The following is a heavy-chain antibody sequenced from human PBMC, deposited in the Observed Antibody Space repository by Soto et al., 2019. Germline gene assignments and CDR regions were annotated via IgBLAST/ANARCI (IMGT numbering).Heavy chain of an antibody. CDR3: ARCASAFRWDYVGY. J-gene: IGHJ1*01. D-gene: IGHD4-17*01. Sequence: QAQLVQSGPEVREPGSSVTVSCKASGATLSNYAISWVRQAPGQGLQWMGGIVPLLGTVNYAQWIQGGVTISADKNTNTAYSELRSLKSEDTAVYFCARCASAFRWDYVGYWGQGTVVTVAS. V-gene: IGHV1-69*06. CDR1: GATLSNYA. CDR2: IVPLLGTV.